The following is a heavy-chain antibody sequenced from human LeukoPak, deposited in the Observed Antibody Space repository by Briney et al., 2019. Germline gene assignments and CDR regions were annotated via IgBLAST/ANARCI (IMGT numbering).Heavy chain of an antibody. J-gene: IGHJ4*01. CDR1: GFTFSTYA. D-gene: IGHD4-17*01. CDR3: AKQEKTVTTFIPAWSDY. V-gene: IGHV3-23*01. Sequence: GGSLRLSCAASGFTFSTYAMSWVRQAPGKGLEWVSAISGSGGSTYYADSVKGRFTISRDNSKNTLYLQMNSLRAEDTAVYYCAKQEKTVTTFIPAWSDYWGHGTLVTVSS. CDR2: ISGSGGST.